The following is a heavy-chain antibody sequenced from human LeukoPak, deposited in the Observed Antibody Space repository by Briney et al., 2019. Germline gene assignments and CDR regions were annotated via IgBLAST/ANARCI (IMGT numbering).Heavy chain of an antibody. J-gene: IGHJ4*02. V-gene: IGHV1-18*01. Sequence: ASVKVSCKASGYTFTSYGISWVRQAPGQGLEWMGWISAYNGNTNYAQKLQGRVTMTTGTSTSTAYMELRSLRSDDTAVYYCARGLPAYSSSWYGDYWGQGTLVTVSS. CDR3: ARGLPAYSSSWYGDY. CDR1: GYTFTSYG. D-gene: IGHD6-13*01. CDR2: ISAYNGNT.